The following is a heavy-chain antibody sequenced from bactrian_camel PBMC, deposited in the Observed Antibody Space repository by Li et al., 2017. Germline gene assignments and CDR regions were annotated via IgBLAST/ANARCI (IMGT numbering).Heavy chain of an antibody. CDR1: GLEYGSYC. V-gene: IGHV3S55*01. CDR2: IYTDGTT. Sequence: HVQLVESGGGSVQAGGSLRLSCLASGLEYGSYCMAWFRQAPGKERKEIAAIYTDGTTYYTDSVKGRFTISQDNAKNTVYLEMNSLKLDDTAMYYCAARYQGGFGLGGLCTDVLGDFPYWGQGTQVTVSS. CDR3: AARYQGGFGLGGLCTDVLGDFPY. D-gene: IGHD5*01. J-gene: IGHJ4*01.